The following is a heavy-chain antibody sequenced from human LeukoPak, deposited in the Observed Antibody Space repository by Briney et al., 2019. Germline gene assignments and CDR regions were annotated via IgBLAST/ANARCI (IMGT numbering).Heavy chain of an antibody. Sequence: GGSLRLSCAASGFTFSSYSMNWVRQAPGRGLEWVSSISSSSSYIYYADSVKGRFTISRDNAKNSLYLQMNSLRAEDTAVYYCARGEQWLRLPRRGMDVXGQXTTXXVXS. CDR3: ARGEQWLRLPRRGMDV. V-gene: IGHV3-21*01. J-gene: IGHJ6*02. CDR2: ISSSSSYI. CDR1: GFTFSSYS. D-gene: IGHD6-19*01.